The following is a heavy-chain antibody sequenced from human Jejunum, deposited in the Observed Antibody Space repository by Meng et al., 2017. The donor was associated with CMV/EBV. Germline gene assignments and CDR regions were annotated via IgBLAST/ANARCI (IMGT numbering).Heavy chain of an antibody. D-gene: IGHD3-22*01. V-gene: IGHV1-18*01. CDR2: ISPYSGDT. Sequence: CSSYGVSWVRQAPGQCLEWMGWISPYSGDTRYAEKFQGRVTMTTDKSTDTVYMEMGSLRSDDAAVYYCARDGNRYYYESSGYGIDYWGQGTLVTVSS. CDR1: CSSYG. CDR3: ARDGNRYYYESSGYGIDY. J-gene: IGHJ4*02.